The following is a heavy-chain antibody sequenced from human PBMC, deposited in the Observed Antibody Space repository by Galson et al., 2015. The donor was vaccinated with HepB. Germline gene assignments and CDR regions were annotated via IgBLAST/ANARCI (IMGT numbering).Heavy chain of an antibody. CDR3: AREASSGYYYFDY. CDR2: LYRGGNT. J-gene: IGHJ4*02. V-gene: IGHV3-66*01. D-gene: IGHD6-19*01. CDR1: GFTVSSNY. Sequence: SLRLSCAASGFTVSSNYMTWVRQAPGKGLEWVSTLYRGGNTYYADSVKGRFTISRDNSKNTLFLQMNSLRAEDTAVYYCAREASSGYYYFDYWGQGALVTVSS.